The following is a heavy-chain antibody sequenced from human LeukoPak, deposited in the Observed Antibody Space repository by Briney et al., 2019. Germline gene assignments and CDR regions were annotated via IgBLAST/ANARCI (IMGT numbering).Heavy chain of an antibody. V-gene: IGHV1-46*01. Sequence: GASVKGSCKASGYTFTSYYMHWVRQAPGQGLEWMGIINPSGGSTSYAQKFQGRVTMTRDTSTSTVYMELSSLRSEDTAVYYCARDRGYCSSTSCYSYYYYGMDVWGKGTTVTVSS. J-gene: IGHJ6*04. CDR3: ARDRGYCSSTSCYSYYYYGMDV. D-gene: IGHD2-2*01. CDR1: GYTFTSYY. CDR2: INPSGGST.